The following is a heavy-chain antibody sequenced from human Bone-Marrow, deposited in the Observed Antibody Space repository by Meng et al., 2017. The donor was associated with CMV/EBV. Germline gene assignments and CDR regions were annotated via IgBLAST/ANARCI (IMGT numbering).Heavy chain of an antibody. D-gene: IGHD2-2*01. V-gene: IGHV1-69*10. Sequence: SVKVSCKASGGTFSSYAISWVRQAPGQGLEWMGGIIPILGIANYAQKFQGRVTITADKSTGTAYMELSSLRSEDTAVYYGAGGGGGYQLLLYNDYYGMDVWGQGTTVTVSS. CDR2: IIPILGIA. CDR1: GGTFSSYA. J-gene: IGHJ6*02. CDR3: AGGGGGYQLLLYNDYYGMDV.